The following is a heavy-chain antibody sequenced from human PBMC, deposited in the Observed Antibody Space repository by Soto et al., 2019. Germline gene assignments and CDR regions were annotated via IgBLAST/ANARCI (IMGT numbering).Heavy chain of an antibody. V-gene: IGHV1-18*04. D-gene: IGHD3-22*01. CDR1: GYTFTSYG. CDR3: ARGMYYYDSSGYYVFDY. J-gene: IGHJ4*02. Sequence: ASVKVSCKASGYTFTSYGISWVRQAPGQGLERMGWISAYTGNTNYAQKLQGRVTMTTDTSTSTAYMELRSLRSDDTAVYYCARGMYYYDSSGYYVFDYWGQGTMVTVSS. CDR2: ISAYTGNT.